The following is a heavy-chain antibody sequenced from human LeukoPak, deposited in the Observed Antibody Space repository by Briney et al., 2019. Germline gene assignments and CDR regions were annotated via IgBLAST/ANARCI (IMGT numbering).Heavy chain of an antibody. Sequence: PGASVKVSCKASGGTFSSYAISWVRQAPGQGLEWMGGIIPIFGTANYAQKFQGRVTITADESTSTAYMELSSLRSEDTAVYYCARPLAAAEDYYYMDVWGKGTTVTVSS. CDR1: GGTFSSYA. CDR2: IIPIFGTA. V-gene: IGHV1-69*13. CDR3: ARPLAAAEDYYYMDV. D-gene: IGHD6-13*01. J-gene: IGHJ6*03.